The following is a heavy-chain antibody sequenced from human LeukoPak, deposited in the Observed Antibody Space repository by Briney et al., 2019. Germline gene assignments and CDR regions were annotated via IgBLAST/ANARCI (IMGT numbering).Heavy chain of an antibody. J-gene: IGHJ5*02. CDR3: ARDPSCTTTTCYGGNNWFDP. D-gene: IGHD2-2*01. Sequence: GASVKVSCKASGYTFNAYYIYWVRQAPGQGLEWMGWINPNGGGTNYAQNFQGRVTMTRDTSISTAYMELTRPTSDDTALYYCARDPSCTTTTCYGGNNWFDPWGQGTLVTVSS. V-gene: IGHV1-2*02. CDR2: INPNGGGT. CDR1: GYTFNAYY.